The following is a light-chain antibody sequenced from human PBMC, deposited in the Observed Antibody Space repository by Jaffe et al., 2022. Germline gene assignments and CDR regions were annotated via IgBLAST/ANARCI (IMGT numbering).Light chain of an antibody. J-gene: IGLJ2*01. CDR2: EVS. CDR1: SSDVGAYNS. CDR3: SSYAGSNVV. Sequence: QSALTQPPSASGSPGQSVTISCTGTSSDVGAYNSVSWYQQHPGKAPKLMIYEVSKRPSGVPDRFSGSKSGNTASLTVSGLQAADEADYYCSSYAGSNVVFGGGTKLTVL. V-gene: IGLV2-8*01.